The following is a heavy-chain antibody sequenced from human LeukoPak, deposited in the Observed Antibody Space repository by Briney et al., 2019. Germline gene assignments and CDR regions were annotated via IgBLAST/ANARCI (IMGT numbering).Heavy chain of an antibody. Sequence: SQTLSLTCTISGDSVSSNSAAWNWIRQSPSRGLEWVGRTYYRSKWYNDYAVSVKSRITINPDTSKNQFSLQLNSVTPEDTAVYYCARSDPYYYDSSGYLCDYWGQGTLVTVSS. CDR2: TYYRSKWYN. CDR3: ARSDPYYYDSSGYLCDY. J-gene: IGHJ4*02. CDR1: GDSVSSNSAA. D-gene: IGHD3-22*01. V-gene: IGHV6-1*01.